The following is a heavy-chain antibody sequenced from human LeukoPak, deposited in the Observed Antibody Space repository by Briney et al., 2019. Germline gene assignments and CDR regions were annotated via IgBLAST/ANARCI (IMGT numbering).Heavy chain of an antibody. Sequence: GSLRLSCAASGFTFSSYAMHWVRQAPGKGLEWVAVISYDGSNEYYADSVKGRFTISRDNSKNTLYLQMNSLRAEDTAVYYCARDRDSSGLNWGQGTLVTVSS. CDR2: ISYDGSNE. CDR3: ARDRDSSGLN. V-gene: IGHV3-30*04. J-gene: IGHJ1*01. D-gene: IGHD6-19*01. CDR1: GFTFSSYA.